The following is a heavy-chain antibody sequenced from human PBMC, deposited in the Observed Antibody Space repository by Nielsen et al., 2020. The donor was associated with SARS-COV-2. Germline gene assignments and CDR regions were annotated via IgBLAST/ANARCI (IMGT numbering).Heavy chain of an antibody. Sequence: VRQMPGKGLEWVAVISYDGSNKYYADSVKGRFTISRDNSKNTLYLQMNSLRAEDTAVYYCAKEGIVVVPAAILSYYYYYYYMDVWGKGTTVTVSS. J-gene: IGHJ6*03. V-gene: IGHV3-30-3*02. CDR2: ISYDGSNK. D-gene: IGHD2-2*01. CDR3: AKEGIVVVPAAILSYYYYYYYMDV.